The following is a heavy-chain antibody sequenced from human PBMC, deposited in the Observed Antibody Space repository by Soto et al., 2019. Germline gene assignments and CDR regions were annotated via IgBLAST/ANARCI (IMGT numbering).Heavy chain of an antibody. CDR1: GGHFSSYS. Sequence: GGSLRLSCAASGGHFSSYSMNWVRQAPGKGLEWVSYISSSSSTIYYADSVKGRFTISRDNAKNSLYLQMNSLRAEDTAVYYCARVGPSTSFDYWGQGTLVTVSS. CDR3: ARVGPSTSFDY. J-gene: IGHJ4*02. CDR2: ISSSSSTI. V-gene: IGHV3-48*01. D-gene: IGHD2-2*01.